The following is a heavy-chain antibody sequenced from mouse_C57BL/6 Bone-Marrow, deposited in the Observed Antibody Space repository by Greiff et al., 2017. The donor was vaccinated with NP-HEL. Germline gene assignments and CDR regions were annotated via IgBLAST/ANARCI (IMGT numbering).Heavy chain of an antibody. V-gene: IGHV1-54*01. CDR2: INPGSGGT. CDR3: LITTVVADY. D-gene: IGHD1-1*01. J-gene: IGHJ2*01. CDR1: GYAFTNYL. Sequence: VQLQESGAELVRPGTSVKVSCKASGYAFTNYLIEWVKQRPGQGLEWIGVINPGSGGTNYNEKFKGKATLTSEKSSSTAYMQLSSLTSEDSAVYFCLITTVVADYWGQGTTLTVSS.